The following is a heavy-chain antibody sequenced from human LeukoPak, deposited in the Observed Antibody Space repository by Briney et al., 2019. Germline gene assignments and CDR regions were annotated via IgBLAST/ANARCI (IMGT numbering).Heavy chain of an antibody. Sequence: SETLSLTCSVSGYFISSGYYWGWIRQRPGEGLEGIGSICHSGSIYYNPSLKSRVTISVDTSKNQFSLKLSSVTAADTAVYYCANSVSYYYYMDVWGKGTTVTVSS. D-gene: IGHD3-10*01. CDR3: ANSVSYYYYMDV. J-gene: IGHJ6*03. V-gene: IGHV4-38-2*02. CDR2: ICHSGSI. CDR1: GYFISSGYY.